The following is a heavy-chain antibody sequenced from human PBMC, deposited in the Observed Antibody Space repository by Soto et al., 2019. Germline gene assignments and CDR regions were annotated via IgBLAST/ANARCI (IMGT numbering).Heavy chain of an antibody. CDR1: GFNFSTYW. V-gene: IGHV3-7*03. CDR2: IKEDGSEE. CDR3: ARDFRLDY. Sequence: PGGSLRLSCAASGFNFSTYWMTWVRQAPGKGLEWVANIKEDGSEEYYVDSVKGRFAISRDNAKNSVYLQMNSLRAEDTAVYYCARDFRLDYWGQGTLVTVSS. J-gene: IGHJ4*02.